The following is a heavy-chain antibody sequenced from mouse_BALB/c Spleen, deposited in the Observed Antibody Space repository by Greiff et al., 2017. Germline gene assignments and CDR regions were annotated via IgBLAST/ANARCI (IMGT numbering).Heavy chain of an antibody. CDR1: GYSITSDYA. J-gene: IGHJ4*01. D-gene: IGHD2-3*01. V-gene: IGHV3-2*02. CDR3: ARRGAPYDGYYELYAMDY. CDR2: ISYSGST. Sequence: EVKVVESGPGLVKPSQSLSLTCTVTGYSITSDYAWNWIRQFPGNKLEWMGYISYSGSTSYNPSLKSRISITRDTSKNQFFLQLNSVTTEDTATYYCARRGAPYDGYYELYAMDYWGQGTSVTVSS.